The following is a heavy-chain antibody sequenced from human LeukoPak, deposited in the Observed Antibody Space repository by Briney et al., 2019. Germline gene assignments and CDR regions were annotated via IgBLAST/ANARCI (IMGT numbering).Heavy chain of an antibody. CDR2: IIPILGIA. CDR3: ARADRDGYNPFDY. D-gene: IGHD5-24*01. CDR1: GGTFSSYA. Sequence: ASVKVSCKASGGTFSSYAISWVRQAPGQGLEWMGRIIPILGIANYAQKFQGRVTITADKSTSTAYMELSSLRSEDTAVYYCARADRDGYNPFDYWGQGTLVTVSS. V-gene: IGHV1-69*04. J-gene: IGHJ4*02.